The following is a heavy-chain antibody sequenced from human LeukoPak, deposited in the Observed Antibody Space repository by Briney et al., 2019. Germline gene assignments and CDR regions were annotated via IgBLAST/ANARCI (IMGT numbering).Heavy chain of an antibody. J-gene: IGHJ4*02. Sequence: GGSLRLSCAASGFTYSNYWMTWVRQAPGKGLEWVANIKQDGSEQYYVDSVKGRFTISRDNAKNSLYLQMNSLRAEDTAVYYCARRAGAYSHPYDYWGQGTLVTVSS. CDR3: ARRAGAYSHPYDY. V-gene: IGHV3-7*01. D-gene: IGHD4/OR15-4a*01. CDR1: GFTYSNYW. CDR2: IKQDGSEQ.